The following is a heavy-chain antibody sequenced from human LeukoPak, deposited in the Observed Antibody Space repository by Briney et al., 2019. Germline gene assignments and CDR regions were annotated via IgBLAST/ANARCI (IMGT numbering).Heavy chain of an antibody. Sequence: GSLRLSCAASGFTFSGSAMHWVRQASGKGLEWVGHIRSKANNYATSYAASVKGRFTISRDDSKNTAYLQMNSLKTEDTAVYYCIRSTSLYYYMDVWGKGTTVTVSS. CDR1: GFTFSGSA. V-gene: IGHV3-73*01. J-gene: IGHJ6*03. CDR2: IRSKANNYAT. CDR3: IRSTSLYYYMDV. D-gene: IGHD2-2*01.